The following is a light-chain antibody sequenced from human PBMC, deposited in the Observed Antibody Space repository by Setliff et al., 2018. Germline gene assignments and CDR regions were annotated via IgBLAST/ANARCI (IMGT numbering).Light chain of an antibody. CDR3: YSYTITSTLL. CDR2: EVN. Sequence: QSALTQPASVSGSPGQSITISCTGTSSGVGAFKYVSWYQQHPGKAPKLMIYEVNNRPSGVSNRFSGSKSGNTASLTISGLQGEDEADYYCYSYTITSTLLFGAGTKVTVL. J-gene: IGLJ1*01. V-gene: IGLV2-14*01. CDR1: SSGVGAFKY.